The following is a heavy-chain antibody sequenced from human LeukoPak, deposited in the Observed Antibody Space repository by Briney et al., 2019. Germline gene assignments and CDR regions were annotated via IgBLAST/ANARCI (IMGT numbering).Heavy chain of an antibody. Sequence: GGSLRLSCAASGFSFSGCAMSWVRQTPGQGLEWVSAISGSGAESFYADSVKGRFAISRDNSKNTVYLRMNSLRADDTAVYYCAKEGSRDSSGYVPWGQGTLVTVSS. V-gene: IGHV3-23*01. CDR2: ISGSGAES. CDR3: AKEGSRDSSGYVP. CDR1: GFSFSGCA. D-gene: IGHD3-22*01. J-gene: IGHJ5*02.